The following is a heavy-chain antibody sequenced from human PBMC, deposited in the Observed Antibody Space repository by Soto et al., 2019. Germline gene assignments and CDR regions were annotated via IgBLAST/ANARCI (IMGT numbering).Heavy chain of an antibody. Sequence: GGSLRLSCEASGFTPRNYAMTWIRQAPGKGLEWVSLISANDVGTYYAESVKTRFTISTDQSRNTVYLQMDSLRADDTAIYYCAKAKNDYNWDNRPPFDYWGQGTLVTVSS. J-gene: IGHJ4*02. D-gene: IGHD1-20*01. CDR1: GFTPRNYA. V-gene: IGHV3-23*01. CDR2: ISANDVGT. CDR3: AKAKNDYNWDNRPPFDY.